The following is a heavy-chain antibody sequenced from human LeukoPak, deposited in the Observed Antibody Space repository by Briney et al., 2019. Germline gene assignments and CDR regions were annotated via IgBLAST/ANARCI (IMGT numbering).Heavy chain of an antibody. CDR1: GGSISSYY. D-gene: IGHD3-22*01. Sequence: SETLSLTCTVSGGSISSYYWSWIRQPPGKGLEWIGYIYTSGSTSYNPSLRSRVTISVDTSKNQFSLKLSSVTAADTAVYYCARADSSGLHHFDYWGQGTLVTVSS. V-gene: IGHV4-4*09. CDR2: IYTSGST. J-gene: IGHJ4*02. CDR3: ARADSSGLHHFDY.